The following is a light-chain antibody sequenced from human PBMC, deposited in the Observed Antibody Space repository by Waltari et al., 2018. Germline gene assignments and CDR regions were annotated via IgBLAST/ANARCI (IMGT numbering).Light chain of an antibody. CDR1: QGVSRRV. CDR2: GAS. J-gene: IGKJ1*01. V-gene: IGKV3-20*01. CDR3: QKYGTLPAT. Sequence: ATLSVGASQGVSRRVAWYQQKPGQPPRLRIYGASSRANGIPDRFSGSGSGTDFSLTISRLEPEDSAVYYCQKYGTLPATFGQGTKVEVK.